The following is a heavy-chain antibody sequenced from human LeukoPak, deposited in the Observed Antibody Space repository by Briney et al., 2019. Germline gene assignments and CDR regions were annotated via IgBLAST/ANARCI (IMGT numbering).Heavy chain of an antibody. Sequence: PGGSLRLSCAASGFTFSSYAMSWVRQAPGKGLEWVSAISGSGGSTYYADSVKGRFTISRDNSRNTLYLQMNSLRAEDTAVYYCAKANAGYSSGWADFDYWGQGTLVTVSS. CDR1: GFTFSSYA. V-gene: IGHV3-23*01. CDR2: ISGSGGST. J-gene: IGHJ4*02. D-gene: IGHD6-19*01. CDR3: AKANAGYSSGWADFDY.